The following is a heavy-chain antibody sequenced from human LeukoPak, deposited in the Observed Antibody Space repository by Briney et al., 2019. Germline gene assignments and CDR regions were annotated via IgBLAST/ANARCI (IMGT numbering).Heavy chain of an antibody. D-gene: IGHD3-9*01. J-gene: IGHJ4*02. CDR2: ISYDGSNK. V-gene: IGHV3-30-3*01. Sequence: PGRSLRLSCAASGFTFSSYAIHWVRQAPGKGLEWVAVISYDGSNKYYADSVKGRFTISRDNAKNSLYLQMNSLRAEDTAVYYCARDYDILTAYHASFDYWGXGTLVTVSS. CDR3: ARDYDILTAYHASFDY. CDR1: GFTFSSYA.